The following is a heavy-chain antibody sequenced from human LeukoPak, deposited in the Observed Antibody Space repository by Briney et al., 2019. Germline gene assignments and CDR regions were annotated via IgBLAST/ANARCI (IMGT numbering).Heavy chain of an antibody. CDR3: ARASGVQIVATMFFYYYGMDA. D-gene: IGHD5-12*01. V-gene: IGHV3-21*01. CDR2: ISSSSSYI. Sequence: GGSLRLSCAASGFXFSSYSINWVRQAPGKGLEWVSSISSSSSYIYYADSVKGRFTISRDNAKNSLYLQMNSLRAEDTAVYYCARASGVQIVATMFFYYYGMDAWGQGTTVTVSS. J-gene: IGHJ6*02. CDR1: GFXFSSYS.